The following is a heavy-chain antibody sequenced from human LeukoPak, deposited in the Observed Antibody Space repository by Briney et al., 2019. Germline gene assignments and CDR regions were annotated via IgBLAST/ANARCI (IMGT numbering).Heavy chain of an antibody. CDR2: IKEDGSVR. D-gene: IGHD6-13*01. V-gene: IGHV3-7*01. CDR1: GFTFGRSW. CDR3: ARDPGYSSFDY. Sequence: GGSLRLSCGVSGFTFGRSWMSWVRQTPAKGLEFVANIKEDGSVRNYVDSVQGRFTISRDNAKNSLYLHMDSLRAEDTAVYYCARDPGYSSFDYWGQGTLVTVSS. J-gene: IGHJ4*02.